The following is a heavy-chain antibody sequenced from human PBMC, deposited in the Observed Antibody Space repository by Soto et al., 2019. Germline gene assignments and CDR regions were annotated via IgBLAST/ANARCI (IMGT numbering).Heavy chain of an antibody. V-gene: IGHV4-39*01. D-gene: IGHD4-17*01. Sequence: ASETLSLTCTVSGGSVTNSSYYWGWIRQSPGKGLEWIGSVYYRGRSYSKSSVKSRVTISADTSKNRFSLRLNSVTASDTAVYFCVSQRTTVPTQAYFDYWGPGALVTVSS. J-gene: IGHJ4*02. CDR3: VSQRTTVPTQAYFDY. CDR2: VYYRGRS. CDR1: GGSVTNSSYY.